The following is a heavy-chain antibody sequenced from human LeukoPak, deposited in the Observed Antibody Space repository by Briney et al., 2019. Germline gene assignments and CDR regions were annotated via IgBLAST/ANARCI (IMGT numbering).Heavy chain of an antibody. J-gene: IGHJ3*01. CDR3: ARDDYGVFDAFDV. Sequence: PSETLSLTCTVSGGSITSHFWTWIRQAPGKGLEWVGYVSISGSTNYNPSLQSRITISVDTSKNQFFLKLTSMTAADTAVYFCARDDYGVFDAFDVWGQGTVVTVSS. D-gene: IGHD3-16*01. V-gene: IGHV4-4*08. CDR2: VSISGST. CDR1: GGSITSHF.